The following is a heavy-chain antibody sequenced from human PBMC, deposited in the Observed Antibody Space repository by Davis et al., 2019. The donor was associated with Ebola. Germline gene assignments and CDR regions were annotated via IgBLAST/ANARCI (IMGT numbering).Heavy chain of an antibody. D-gene: IGHD5-18*01. CDR1: GFTFSSYA. Sequence: GESLKISCAASGFTFSSYAMSWVRQAPGMGLEWVSTIGGSGAGTYYADSVKGRFTISRDNSKNTLYLQMNSLRAEDTAVYYCANVDTALDYWGQGTLVTVSS. V-gene: IGHV3-23*01. CDR3: ANVDTALDY. CDR2: IGGSGAGT. J-gene: IGHJ4*02.